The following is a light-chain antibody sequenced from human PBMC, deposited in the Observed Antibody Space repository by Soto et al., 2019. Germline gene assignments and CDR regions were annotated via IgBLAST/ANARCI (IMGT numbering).Light chain of an antibody. CDR1: QGIRHD. J-gene: IGKJ2*01. V-gene: IGKV1-17*01. Sequence: DIQMTQSPSSLSASVGDRVTITCRASQGIRHDLGWYQQKPGKAPKRLIYAASSLQSGVPSRFSGRGSGTEFTLTISSLQPEDFATYYCLQHNSYPPYTFGQGTKLEIK. CDR2: AAS. CDR3: LQHNSYPPYT.